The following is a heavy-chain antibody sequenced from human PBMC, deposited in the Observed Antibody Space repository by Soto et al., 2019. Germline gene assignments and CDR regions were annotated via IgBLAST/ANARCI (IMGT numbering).Heavy chain of an antibody. J-gene: IGHJ4*02. D-gene: IGHD6-13*01. Sequence: GVSLRLSYAVSGFTFNNYGMHWVRQAPGKGLEWVAVIWYDGSKKYYADSVKGRFTISRDNSKNTLFLQMDSLRAEDTAVYYCATYSSSWYVIGYWGQGTLVTVSS. CDR3: ATYSSSWYVIGY. V-gene: IGHV3-33*01. CDR2: IWYDGSKK. CDR1: GFTFNNYG.